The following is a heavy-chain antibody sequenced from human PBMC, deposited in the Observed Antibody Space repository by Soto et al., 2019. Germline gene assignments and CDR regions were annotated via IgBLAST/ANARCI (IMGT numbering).Heavy chain of an antibody. D-gene: IGHD2-15*01. CDR2: INHSGST. J-gene: IGHJ4*02. V-gene: IGHV4-34*01. Sequence: SETLSLTCAVYGGSFSGYYWSWIRQPPGKGLEWIGEINHSGSTNYNPSLKSRVTISVDTSKNQFSLKLSSVTAADTAVYYCARDRYCSGGSCYSGEFDYWGQGTLVTVSS. CDR3: ARDRYCSGGSCYSGEFDY. CDR1: GGSFSGYY.